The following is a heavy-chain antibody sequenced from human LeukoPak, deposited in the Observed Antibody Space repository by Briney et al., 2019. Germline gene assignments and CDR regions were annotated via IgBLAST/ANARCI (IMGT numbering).Heavy chain of an antibody. V-gene: IGHV3-11*04. D-gene: IGHD3-22*01. J-gene: IGHJ4*02. CDR1: GFTFSDYY. CDR3: ARENYDSSGSDGPFDY. Sequence: GGSLRLSCAASGFTFSDYYMSWIRRAPGKGLEWVSYISSSGSTIYYADSVKGRFTISRDNAKNSLYLQMNSLRAEDTAVYYCARENYDSSGSDGPFDYWGQGTLVTVSS. CDR2: ISSSGSTI.